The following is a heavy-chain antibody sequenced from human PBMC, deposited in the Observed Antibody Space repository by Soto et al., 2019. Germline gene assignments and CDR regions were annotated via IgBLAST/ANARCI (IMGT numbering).Heavy chain of an antibody. CDR1: GYTFTGYY. CDR3: ARGIGYYGSGSPRTDGMDV. D-gene: IGHD3-10*01. CDR2: INPNSGGT. V-gene: IGHV1-2*04. J-gene: IGHJ6*02. Sequence: ASVKVSCKASGYTFTGYYMHWVRQAPGQGLEWMGWINPNSGGTNYAQKFQGWVTMTRDTSISTAYMELSRLSSDDTAVYYCARGIGYYGSGSPRTDGMDVWGQGTTVTVSS.